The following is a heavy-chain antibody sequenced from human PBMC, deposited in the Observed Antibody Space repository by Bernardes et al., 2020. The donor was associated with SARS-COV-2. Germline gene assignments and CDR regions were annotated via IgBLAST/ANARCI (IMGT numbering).Heavy chain of an antibody. V-gene: IGHV3-74*01. CDR1: GFTFRSSW. CDR3: ARGVSNFDY. Sequence: ARSLTPSCAASGFTFRSSWMFWVRQAPGKGLVWVSRINSDGSTTSYADSVKGRFTISRDNAKNTLYLQMSSLRDEDTAVYYCARGVSNFDYWGQGTLVAVSS. J-gene: IGHJ4*02. CDR2: INSDGSTT.